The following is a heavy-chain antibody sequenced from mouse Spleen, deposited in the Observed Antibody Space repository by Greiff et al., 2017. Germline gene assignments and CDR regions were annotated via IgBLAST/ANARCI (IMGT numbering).Heavy chain of an antibody. D-gene: IGHD1-1*01. CDR2: FYPGSGSI. Sequence: QVQLKESGAELVKPGASVKLSCKASGYTFTEYTIHWVKQRSGQGLEWIGWFYPGSGSIKYNEKFKDKATLTADESSSTVYMELSRLTSEDSAVYFCARHEEVGFITTAPWYFDVWGTGTTVTVSS. V-gene: IGHV1-62-2*01. J-gene: IGHJ1*03. CDR1: GYTFTEYT. CDR3: ARHEEVGFITTAPWYFDV.